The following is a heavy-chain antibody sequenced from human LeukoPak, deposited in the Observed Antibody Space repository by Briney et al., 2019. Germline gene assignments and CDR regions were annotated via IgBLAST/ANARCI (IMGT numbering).Heavy chain of an antibody. J-gene: IGHJ3*02. CDR3: ARGRSITLLRGVAMSDGFDI. CDR2: TATSGRYV. Sequence: GGSLRLSCAASGFTFSNYGMNWVRQAPGKGLEWVSFTATSGRYVYYGDSVKGRFTISRDNAKNLLFLQMNGLRAEDTALYYCARGRSITLLRGVAMSDGFDIWGQGAMVAVSS. V-gene: IGHV3-21*06. CDR1: GFTFSNYG. D-gene: IGHD3-10*01.